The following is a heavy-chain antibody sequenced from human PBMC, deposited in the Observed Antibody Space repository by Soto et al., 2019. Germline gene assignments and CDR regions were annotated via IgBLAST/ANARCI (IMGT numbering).Heavy chain of an antibody. CDR3: ARSLAVADAFDI. V-gene: IGHV1-69*04. CDR1: GYTFTSYD. J-gene: IGHJ3*02. CDR2: IIPILGIA. D-gene: IGHD6-19*01. Sequence: GASVKVSCKASGYTFTSYDMNWVRQATGQGLEWMGRIIPILGIANYAQKFQGRVTITADKSTSTAYMELSSLRSEDTAVYYCARSLAVADAFDIWGQGTMVTVSS.